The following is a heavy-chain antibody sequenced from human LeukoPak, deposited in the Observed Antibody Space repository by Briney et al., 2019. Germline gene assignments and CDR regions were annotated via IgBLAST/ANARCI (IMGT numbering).Heavy chain of an antibody. CDR1: GFTSSSYG. CDR3: AKDRDSSGYYPYDY. D-gene: IGHD3-22*01. J-gene: IGHJ4*02. CDR2: ISYDGSNK. Sequence: GGSLRLSCAASGFTSSSYGMHWVRQAPGKGLEWVAVISYDGSNKYYADSVKGRFTISRDNSKNTLYLQVNSLRAEDTAVYYCAKDRDSSGYYPYDYWGQGTLVTVSS. V-gene: IGHV3-30*18.